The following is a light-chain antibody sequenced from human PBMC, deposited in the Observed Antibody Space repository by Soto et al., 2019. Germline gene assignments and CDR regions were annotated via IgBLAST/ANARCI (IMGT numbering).Light chain of an antibody. V-gene: IGKV1-39*01. Sequence: DIQMTPSPSSLSAPVGDRATITCRASQSIVTYLNWYLQTPGIAPKLLVYAASNLQSGVPSRFSGSGSVTDITLTISSLQPEDVATYICQQSYSTPPWKYGQGTKVDIK. CDR1: QSIVTY. J-gene: IGKJ1*01. CDR2: AAS. CDR3: QQSYSTPPWK.